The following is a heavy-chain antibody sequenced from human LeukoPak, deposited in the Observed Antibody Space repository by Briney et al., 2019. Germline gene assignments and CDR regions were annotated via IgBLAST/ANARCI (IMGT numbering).Heavy chain of an antibody. D-gene: IGHD4-17*01. CDR3: ARGTTVTTPFDY. V-gene: IGHV1-2*02. CDR1: GYTFTGYY. Sequence: ASVKVSCKASGYTFTGYYMHWVRQAPGQGLEWMGWISPNSGGRNYAQKFQGRVTMTRDTSVSTAHMELSNVRSDDTAVYYCARGTTVTTPFDYWGQGNPGHRLL. CDR2: ISPNSGGR. J-gene: IGHJ4*02.